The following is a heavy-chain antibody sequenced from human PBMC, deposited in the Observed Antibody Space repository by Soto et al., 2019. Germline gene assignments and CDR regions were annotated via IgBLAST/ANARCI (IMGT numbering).Heavy chain of an antibody. J-gene: IGHJ6*02. CDR1: GYTFTSYD. CDR3: ARAVSMVGATSYYYYGMDV. D-gene: IGHD1-26*01. Sequence: ASVKVSCKASGYTFTSYDINWVRQATGQGLEWMGWMNPNSGNTGYAQKFQGRVTMTRNTSISTAYMELSSLRSEDTAVYYCARAVSMVGATSYYYYGMDVWGQGTKVTVSS. CDR2: MNPNSGNT. V-gene: IGHV1-8*01.